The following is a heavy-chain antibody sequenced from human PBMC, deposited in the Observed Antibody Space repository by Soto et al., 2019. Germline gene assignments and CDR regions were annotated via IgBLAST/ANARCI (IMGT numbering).Heavy chain of an antibody. D-gene: IGHD3-22*01. CDR2: INPSGGST. Sequence: ASVKVSCKASGYTFTSYYMHWVRPAPGQGLEWMGIINPSGGSTSYAQKFQGRVTITTDTSTSTAYMELSSLRSEDTAVYYCASQGGNYYDSSGYYSLDYWGQGTLVTVSS. CDR3: ASQGGNYYDSSGYYSLDY. V-gene: IGHV1-46*01. CDR1: GYTFTSYY. J-gene: IGHJ4*02.